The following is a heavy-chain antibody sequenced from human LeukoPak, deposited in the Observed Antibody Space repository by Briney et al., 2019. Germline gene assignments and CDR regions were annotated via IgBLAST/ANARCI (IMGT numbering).Heavy chain of an antibody. D-gene: IGHD3-9*01. J-gene: IGHJ4*02. CDR3: ARVRGRYYDILTGYRGGFDY. CDR1: GFTFSSYE. Sequence: SGGSLRLSCAASGFTFSSYEMNWVRQAPGKGLEWVSYISSSGSTIYYADSVKGRFTISRDNAKNSLYLQMNSLRAEDTAVYYCARVRGRYYDILTGYRGGFDYWGQGTLVTVSS. CDR2: ISSSGSTI. V-gene: IGHV3-48*03.